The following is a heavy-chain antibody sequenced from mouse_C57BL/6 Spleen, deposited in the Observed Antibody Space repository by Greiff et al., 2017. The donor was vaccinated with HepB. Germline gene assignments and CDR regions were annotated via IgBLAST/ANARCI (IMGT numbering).Heavy chain of an antibody. Sequence: EVKVEESGGGLVQPGGSMKLSCVASGFTFSNYWMNWVRQSPEKGLEWVAQIRLKSDNYATHYAESVKGRFTISRDDSKSSVYLQMNNLRAEDTGIYYCTIYYYGSSSYAMDYWGQGTSVTVSS. CDR3: TIYYYGSSSYAMDY. V-gene: IGHV6-3*01. J-gene: IGHJ4*01. CDR2: IRLKSDNYAT. D-gene: IGHD1-1*01. CDR1: GFTFSNYW.